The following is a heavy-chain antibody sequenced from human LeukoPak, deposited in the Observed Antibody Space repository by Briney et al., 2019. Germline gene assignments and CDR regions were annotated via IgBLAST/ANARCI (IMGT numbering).Heavy chain of an antibody. CDR2: INPSDGSA. D-gene: IGHD3-16*01. CDR3: ARDGGLVKRVANNWFDP. V-gene: IGHV1-46*01. CDR1: GYTFTSYY. J-gene: IGHJ5*02. Sequence: ASVKVSCKASGYTFTSYYMHWVRQAPGQGFEWMGIINPSDGSANYAQKFQGRVTMTRDTSTSTVYMELSSLRSEDTAVYYCARDGGLVKRVANNWFDPWGQGTLVTVSS.